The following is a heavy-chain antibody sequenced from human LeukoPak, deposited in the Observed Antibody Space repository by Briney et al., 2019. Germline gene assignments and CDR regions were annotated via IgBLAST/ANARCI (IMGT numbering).Heavy chain of an antibody. V-gene: IGHV3-30*04. Sequence: GQSLRLSCAASGFTVTSYATHWDRQAPGKWREWEGVISYDGSNKYYADSVKGRFTISRDKSKNTRYLQMNSLRAEATATYYCAKDRSFFVSGTSPGTVEYSGEGALVTV. D-gene: IGHD1-26*01. J-gene: IGHJ4*02. CDR3: AKDRSFFVSGTSPGTVEY. CDR2: ISYDGSNK. CDR1: GFTVTSYA.